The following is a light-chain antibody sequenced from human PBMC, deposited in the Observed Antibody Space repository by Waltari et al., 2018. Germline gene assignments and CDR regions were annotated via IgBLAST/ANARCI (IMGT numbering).Light chain of an antibody. CDR3: SSYGSSSTLEV. CDR2: DVR. V-gene: IGLV2-14*03. J-gene: IGLJ1*01. Sequence: SALTQPASVSGSPGQSITISCTGTSSDIGGYNYVCWYQQHPGKAPKLLIFDVRNPPSGVSIRCSGSKSGNTASLTISGLQAEDEADYYCSSYGSSSTLEVFGTGTKVTVL. CDR1: SSDIGGYNY.